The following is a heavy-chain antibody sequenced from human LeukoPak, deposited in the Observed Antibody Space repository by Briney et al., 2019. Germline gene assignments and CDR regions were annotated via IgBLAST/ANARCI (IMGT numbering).Heavy chain of an antibody. CDR1: RFTFDDYG. J-gene: IGHJ4*02. Sequence: GGSLRLSCAASRFTFDDYGLSWVRPAPGKGLEWVSGINWNGGSTGYADSVKGRFTISRDNAKNSLYLQMNSLRAEDTALYYCARDPAGHSDYWGQGTLVTVSS. D-gene: IGHD2-21*01. CDR2: INWNGGST. CDR3: ARDPAGHSDY. V-gene: IGHV3-20*04.